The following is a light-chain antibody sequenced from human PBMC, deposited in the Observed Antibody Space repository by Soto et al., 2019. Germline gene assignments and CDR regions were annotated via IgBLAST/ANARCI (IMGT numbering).Light chain of an antibody. CDR2: DVT. CDR3: SSYTDSSNDV. CDR1: SSDIGDYDY. J-gene: IGLJ1*01. Sequence: QSALTQPASVSGSPGQSITISCTGTSSDIGDYDYVSWYQHLPGKAPKLLIFDVTHRPSGVSNRFSGSRSGNTASLTISGLQAEDEADYYCSSYTDSSNDVFGTGTKVTV. V-gene: IGLV2-14*01.